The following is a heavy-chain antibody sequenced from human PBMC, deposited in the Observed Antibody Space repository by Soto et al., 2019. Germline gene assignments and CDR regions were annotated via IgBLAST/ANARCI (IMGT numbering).Heavy chain of an antibody. Sequence: EVQLLESGGALVQPGGSLRLSCAASGFTFSNHAMNWVRQAPGKGLEWVSTISDSGSTYYADSVKGRFTISRDNSRNPLYLQMNSVRAEYTAVYYCARDPGGHYCTSTSCLYFFDHWGQGTLVIVSS. CDR3: ARDPGGHYCTSTSCLYFFDH. CDR2: ISDSGST. V-gene: IGHV3-23*01. J-gene: IGHJ4*02. CDR1: GFTFSNHA. D-gene: IGHD2-2*01.